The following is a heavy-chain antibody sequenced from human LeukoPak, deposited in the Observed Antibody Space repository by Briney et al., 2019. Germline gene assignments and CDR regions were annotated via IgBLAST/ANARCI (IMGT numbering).Heavy chain of an antibody. D-gene: IGHD3-3*01. Sequence: PSETLSLTCAVYGGSFSGYYWSWIRQPPGKGLEWIGEINHSGSTNYNPSLKSRVTISVDTSKNQFSLKLSSVTAADTAVYYCASTTFGVVMGYYYYYMDVWGKGITVTVSS. CDR3: ASTTFGVVMGYYYYYMDV. CDR1: GGSFSGYY. J-gene: IGHJ6*03. CDR2: INHSGST. V-gene: IGHV4-34*01.